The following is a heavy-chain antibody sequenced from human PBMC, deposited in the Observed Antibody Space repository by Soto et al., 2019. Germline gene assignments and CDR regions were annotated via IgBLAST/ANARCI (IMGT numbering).Heavy chain of an antibody. CDR2: IYYSGST. CDR3: ARLPYFCSGSRADAVDI. V-gene: IGHV4-30-4*08. J-gene: IGHJ3*02. Sequence: SETLSLTYTVSGGSISSGGYYWSWIRQHPWKCLEWIGYIYYSGSTYYNPSLKSRIAISVDTSRNQFSLKVNAVTAADKAVYYGARLPYFCSGSRADAVDIGRQGTRVAISS. D-gene: IGHD2-15*01. CDR1: GGSISSGGYY.